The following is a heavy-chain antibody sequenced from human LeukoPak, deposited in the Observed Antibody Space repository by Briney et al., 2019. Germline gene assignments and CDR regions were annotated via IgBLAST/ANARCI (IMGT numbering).Heavy chain of an antibody. CDR1: GYTFTSYG. V-gene: IGHV1-18*01. CDR3: ARGGGYCSGGSCYGHYFDY. D-gene: IGHD2-15*01. J-gene: IGHJ4*02. Sequence: ASVKVSCKASGYTFTSYGISWVRQAPGQGLEWMGWISACNGNTNYAQKLQGRVTMTTDTSTSTAYMELRSLRSDDTAVYYCARGGGYCSGGSCYGHYFDYWGQGTLVTVSS. CDR2: ISACNGNT.